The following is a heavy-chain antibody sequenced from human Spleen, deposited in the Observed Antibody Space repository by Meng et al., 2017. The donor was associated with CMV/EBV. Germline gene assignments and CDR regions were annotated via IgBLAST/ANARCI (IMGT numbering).Heavy chain of an antibody. Sequence: ASVKVSCQASGHSFTGYYIHWIRQAPGQGLEWMGWIKPNNGGTDYAQQFQGRVTMTRDTSISTAYMDLSGLRYDDTAIYYCARGLSVVLYAMDVWGQGTAVTVSS. CDR1: GHSFTGYY. CDR2: IKPNNGGT. V-gene: IGHV1-2*02. CDR3: ARGLSVVLYAMDV. J-gene: IGHJ6*02. D-gene: IGHD2-2*01.